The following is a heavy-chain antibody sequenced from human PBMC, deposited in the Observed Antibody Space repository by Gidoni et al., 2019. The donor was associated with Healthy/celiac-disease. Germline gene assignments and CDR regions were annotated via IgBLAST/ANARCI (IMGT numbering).Heavy chain of an antibody. J-gene: IGHJ3*02. CDR3: AKDIMITFGGVADAFDI. CDR2: SSGSGGST. V-gene: IGHV3-23*01. Sequence: EVQLLESGGGLVQPGGSLRLSCAASAFTFSRYAMSWGRQAPGKGLEWVAASSGSGGSTYYADSVKGRFTISRDNSKNTLYLQMNSLRAEDTAVYYCAKDIMITFGGVADAFDIWGQGTMVTVSS. CDR1: AFTFSRYA. D-gene: IGHD3-16*01.